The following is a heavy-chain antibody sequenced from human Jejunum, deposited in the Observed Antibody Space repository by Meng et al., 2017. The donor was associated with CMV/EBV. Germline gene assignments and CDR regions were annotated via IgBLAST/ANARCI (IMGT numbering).Heavy chain of an antibody. CDR1: GLTFSDGW. CDR2: IKSKTYGGTT. V-gene: IGHV3-15*01. CDR3: TTQRWSSGWQSDY. J-gene: IGHJ4*02. Sequence: EVQLVESGGGLVKPGGSLRLSCAASGLTFSDGWMSWVRQAPGKGLEWVGRIKSKTYGGTTDYAAPVKGRFTISRDDSKDTLYLQMNSLKTEDTAVYYCTTQRWSSGWQSDYWGQGTLVTVSS. D-gene: IGHD6-19*01.